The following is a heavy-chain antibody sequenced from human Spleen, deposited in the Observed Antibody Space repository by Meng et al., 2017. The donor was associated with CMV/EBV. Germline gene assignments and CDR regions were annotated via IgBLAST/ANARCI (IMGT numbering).Heavy chain of an antibody. V-gene: IGHV3-21*01. D-gene: IGHD3-3*01. J-gene: IGHJ4*02. CDR2: ISSSGSYI. Sequence: GESLKISCAASGFTFSSYSMNWVRQAPGKGLEWVSSISSSGSYIYYGDSVKGRFTISRDNAKNSLYLQMNCLRTEDTAVYYCARDRPITIFDYWGQGILVTVSS. CDR1: GFTFSSYS. CDR3: ARDRPITIFDY.